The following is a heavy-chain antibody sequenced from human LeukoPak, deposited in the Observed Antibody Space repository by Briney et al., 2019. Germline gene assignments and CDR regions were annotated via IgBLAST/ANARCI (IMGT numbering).Heavy chain of an antibody. Sequence: PSETLSLTCAVYGGSFSGYYWSWIRQPPGKGLEWIGSIYYSGSTYYNPSLKSRVTISVDTSKNQFSLKLSSVTAADTAVYYCARRGSSSRINWFDPWGQGTLVTVSS. D-gene: IGHD6-13*01. CDR3: ARRGSSSRINWFDP. CDR1: GGSFSGYY. CDR2: IYYSGST. J-gene: IGHJ5*02. V-gene: IGHV4-34*01.